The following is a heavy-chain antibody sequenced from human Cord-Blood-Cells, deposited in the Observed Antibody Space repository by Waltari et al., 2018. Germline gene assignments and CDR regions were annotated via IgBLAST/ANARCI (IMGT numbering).Heavy chain of an antibody. CDR3: ASVFFDWLLCY. V-gene: IGHV3-7*01. J-gene: IGHJ4*02. CDR2: IKQDGSEK. Sequence: EVQLVASGGGLVQPGGSVRVSCAASGFYFSSFWLSCVRQAPGKGLEWVANIKQDGSEKYYVDSVKGRFTISRDNAKNSLYLQMNSLRAEDTAVYYCASVFFDWLLCYWGQGTLVTVSS. CDR1: GFYFSSFW. D-gene: IGHD3-9*01.